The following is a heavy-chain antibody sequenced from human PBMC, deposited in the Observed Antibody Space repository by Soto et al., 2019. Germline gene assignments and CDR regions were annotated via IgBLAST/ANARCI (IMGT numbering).Heavy chain of an antibody. D-gene: IGHD2-8*01. J-gene: IGHJ6*02. CDR2: ISSSSGYI. Sequence: GALRLSCAASGFTFSSYSMNWVRQAPGKGLEWVSSISSSSGYIYYADSVKGRFTISRDNAKNSLYLQMNSLRAEDTAVYYCATESPVFDYYYGMDVWGQGTTVTVSS. V-gene: IGHV3-21*01. CDR3: ATESPVFDYYYGMDV. CDR1: GFTFSSYS.